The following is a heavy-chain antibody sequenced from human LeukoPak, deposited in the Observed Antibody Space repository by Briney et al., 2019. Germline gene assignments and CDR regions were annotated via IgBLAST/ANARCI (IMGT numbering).Heavy chain of an antibody. V-gene: IGHV3-23*01. D-gene: IGHD3-22*01. J-gene: IGHJ4*02. CDR3: VEIGDSSGYYYRRDY. CDR1: GFTFSSYA. Sequence: GGSLRLSCAASGFTFSSYAVSWVRQAPGKGLEWVSAISGSGGSTYYADSVKGRFTISRDNSKNTLYLQMNSLRAEDTAVYYCVEIGDSSGYYYRRDYWGQGTLVTVSS. CDR2: ISGSGGST.